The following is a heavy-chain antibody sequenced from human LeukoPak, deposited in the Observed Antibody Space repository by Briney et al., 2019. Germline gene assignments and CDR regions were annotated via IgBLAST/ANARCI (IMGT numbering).Heavy chain of an antibody. V-gene: IGHV4-34*01. Sequence: PSEILSLTCAVYGGSFSGYYWSWIRQPPGKGLEWIGEINHSGSTNYNPSLKSRVTISVDTSKNQFSLKLSSVTAADTAVYYCASTASIAVAGTAWGQGTLVTVSS. J-gene: IGHJ5*02. CDR1: GGSFSGYY. D-gene: IGHD6-19*01. CDR2: INHSGST. CDR3: ASTASIAVAGTA.